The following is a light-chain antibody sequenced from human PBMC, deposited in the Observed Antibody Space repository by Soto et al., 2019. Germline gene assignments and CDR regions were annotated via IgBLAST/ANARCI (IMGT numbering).Light chain of an antibody. CDR3: SSYPCSNNLV. CDR2: EVN. J-gene: IGLJ1*01. Sequence: QSALTQPPSASGSPGQSVTISCTGTGSDVGGYNFVSWYQHHPGKAPKLMIYEVNKRPSGVPDRFSGSKSGNTASLTVSGLQVEDEADYYCSSYPCSNNLVFGTGTKVTVL. CDR1: GSDVGGYNF. V-gene: IGLV2-8*01.